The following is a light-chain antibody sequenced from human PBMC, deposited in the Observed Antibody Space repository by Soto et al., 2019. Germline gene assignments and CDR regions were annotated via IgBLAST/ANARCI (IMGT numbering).Light chain of an antibody. CDR2: EVS. Sequence: QSALTQPASVSGSPGQSITISCTGTSSDVGGYNYVSWYQQHPGKAPKLMIYEVSNRPSGVSNRFSGSKSGNTASLTISGLQAEDAADNYCSSYTSSSTWVFGGGTKLTV. J-gene: IGLJ3*02. CDR1: SSDVGGYNY. CDR3: SSYTSSSTWV. V-gene: IGLV2-14*01.